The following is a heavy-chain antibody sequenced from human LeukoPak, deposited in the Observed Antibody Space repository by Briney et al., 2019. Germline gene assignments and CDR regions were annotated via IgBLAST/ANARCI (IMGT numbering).Heavy chain of an antibody. D-gene: IGHD3-10*01. CDR3: AKDRERNSAPNFDY. CDR1: GFTFSSNG. Sequence: GGSLRLSCAASGFTFSSNGMHWVRQAPGKGLEWVAVIWYDGSNKYYADSVKGRFTISRDNSKNTLYLQMNSLRAEDTALYYCAKDRERNSAPNFDYWGQGTLVTVSS. CDR2: IWYDGSNK. V-gene: IGHV3-33*06. J-gene: IGHJ4*02.